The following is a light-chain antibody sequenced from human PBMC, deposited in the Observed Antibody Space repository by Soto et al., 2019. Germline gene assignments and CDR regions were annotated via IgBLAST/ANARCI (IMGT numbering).Light chain of an antibody. CDR3: SSYSSSSTVV. CDR1: SSDVGGYNY. CDR2: DVS. Sequence: QSALTQPASVSGSPGQSITISCTGTSSDVGGYNYVSWYQQHPGKSPKLMIYDVSNRPSGVSNRFSGSMSGNTASLTISGLQAEDEDDYYCSSYSSSSTVVFGGGTKVTVL. J-gene: IGLJ2*01. V-gene: IGLV2-14*01.